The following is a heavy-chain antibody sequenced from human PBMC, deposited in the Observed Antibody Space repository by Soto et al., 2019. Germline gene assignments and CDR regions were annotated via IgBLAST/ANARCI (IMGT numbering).Heavy chain of an antibody. D-gene: IGHD5-12*01. CDR3: ARGGSKWLRFYYFDY. J-gene: IGHJ4*02. CDR1: GGSFRGYY. V-gene: IGHV4-34*01. Sequence: PSETLSLPCAVYGGSFRGYYWSGIRQPPGKEMEWIGEINHSGSTNYNPSLKSRVTISVDTSKNQFSLKLSSVTAADTAVYYCARGGSKWLRFYYFDYWGQGTLVTVSS. CDR2: INHSGST.